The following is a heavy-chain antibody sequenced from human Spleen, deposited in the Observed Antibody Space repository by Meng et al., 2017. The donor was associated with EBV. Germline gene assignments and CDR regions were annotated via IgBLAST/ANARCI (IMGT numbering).Heavy chain of an antibody. V-gene: IGHV4-34*01. D-gene: IGHD2-8*02. Sequence: QVQLQQWGAGLLKPSETLSLTCAVYGGPFDGYSWTWIRQPPGKGLEWIGEINHSGNTNYNPSLKSRVTISVDTSKRQFSLKLTSMTAADTAVYYCATWWGKGYYWGQETLVTVSS. CDR3: ATWWGKGYY. J-gene: IGHJ4*02. CDR2: INHSGNT. CDR1: GGPFDGYS.